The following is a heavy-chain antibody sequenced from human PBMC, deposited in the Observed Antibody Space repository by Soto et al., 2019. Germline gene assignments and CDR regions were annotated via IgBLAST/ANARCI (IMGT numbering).Heavy chain of an antibody. CDR1: RFTFSSYS. CDR3: ARVRIIDFGAYYYYGMDV. D-gene: IGHD3-3*01. J-gene: IGHJ6*02. CDR2: IDISSSTI. V-gene: IGHV3-48*02. Sequence: GGSLRLSCAASRFTFSSYSMNWVRQAPGKGLEWVSYIDISSSTIYYADSVKGRFTISRDNAKNSLYLQMNSLRDEDTAVYYYARVRIIDFGAYYYYGMDVWGQGTTVTVSS.